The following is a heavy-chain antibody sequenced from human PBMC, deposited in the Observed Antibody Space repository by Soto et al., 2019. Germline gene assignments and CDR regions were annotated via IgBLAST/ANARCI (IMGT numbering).Heavy chain of an antibody. CDR1: GFTFGDYE. D-gene: IGHD6-19*01. CDR2: LSRSGNTI. V-gene: IGHV3-11*01. J-gene: IGHJ3*02. Sequence: QVQLVESGGGLVQPGGSLRLSCAASGFTFGDYEMSWIRQAAGQGPEWVSFLSRSGNTIYYADSVKARCSISRDNAENSLYLQMECLRVEDTATYVCSRRRGWYEADVFHRWGQGTIVTV. CDR3: SRRRGWYEADVFHR.